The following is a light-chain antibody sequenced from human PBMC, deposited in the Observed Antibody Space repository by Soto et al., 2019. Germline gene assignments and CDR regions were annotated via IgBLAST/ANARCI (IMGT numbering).Light chain of an antibody. CDR1: QGINKW. CDR2: SAS. J-gene: IGKJ1*01. CDR3: QQYMSYS. Sequence: DIQMTQSPSSVSASVVDRFTITCRASQGINKWLAWYQQKPGTAPKLLIYSASSLQSGVPSRFSGSGSGTEFTLTISSLQPDDFATYYCQQYMSYSFGQGTKVDIK. V-gene: IGKV1-12*01.